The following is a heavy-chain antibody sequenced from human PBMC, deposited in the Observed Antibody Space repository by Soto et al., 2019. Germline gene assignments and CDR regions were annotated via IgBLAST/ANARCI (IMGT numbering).Heavy chain of an antibody. V-gene: IGHV4-34*01. CDR3: ARGQSPYYDILTGYYNRVYPGYGMDV. Sequence: SETLSLTCAVYGGSFSGYYWSWIRQPPGKGLEWIGEINHSGSTNYNPSLKSRVTISVDTSKNQFSLKLSSVTAADTAVYYCARGQSPYYDILTGYYNRVYPGYGMDVWGQGTTVTVSS. CDR1: GGSFSGYY. D-gene: IGHD3-9*01. CDR2: INHSGST. J-gene: IGHJ6*02.